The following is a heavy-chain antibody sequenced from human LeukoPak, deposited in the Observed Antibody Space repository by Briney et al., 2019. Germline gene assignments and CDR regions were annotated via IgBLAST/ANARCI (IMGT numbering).Heavy chain of an antibody. CDR2: INPNSGGT. Sequence: EASVKVSCKASGYTFTGYYMHWVRQAPGQGLEWMGWINPNSGGTNYAQKFQGRVTMTRDTSISTAYMELSRLRSDDTAVYYCARDRRASSSWYDYWGQGTLVTVSS. D-gene: IGHD6-13*01. CDR3: ARDRRASSSWYDY. V-gene: IGHV1-2*02. J-gene: IGHJ4*02. CDR1: GYTFTGYY.